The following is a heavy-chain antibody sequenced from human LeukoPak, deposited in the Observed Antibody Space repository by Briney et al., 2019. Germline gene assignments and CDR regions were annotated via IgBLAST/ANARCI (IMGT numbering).Heavy chain of an antibody. V-gene: IGHV4-39*01. J-gene: IGHJ4*02. D-gene: IGHD5-12*01. Sequence: PSETLSLTCTVSGGSISSSNYYWGWIRQPPGKGLEWIGGIYYSGSTYYNPSLKSRVTISVDTSKNQFSLKLSSVTAADTAVYYCARRVIVATIDYWGQGTLVTVSS. CDR3: ARRVIVATIDY. CDR2: IYYSGST. CDR1: GGSISSSNYY.